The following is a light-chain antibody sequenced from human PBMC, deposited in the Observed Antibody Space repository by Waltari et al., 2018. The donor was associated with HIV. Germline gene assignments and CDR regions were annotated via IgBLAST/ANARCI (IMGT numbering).Light chain of an antibody. V-gene: IGKV2-30*01. CDR1: QSLVYSDGNTY. CDR3: MQGTHWPWT. J-gene: IGKJ1*01. Sequence: DVVMTQSPLSLPVTLGQPASISCTSSQSLVYSDGNTYLSWFQQRPGQSPRRLIYKVSNRDSGVPDRVSGSGSGTDFTLKISRVEAEDVGVYYCMQGTHWPWTFGQGTKVEIK. CDR2: KVS.